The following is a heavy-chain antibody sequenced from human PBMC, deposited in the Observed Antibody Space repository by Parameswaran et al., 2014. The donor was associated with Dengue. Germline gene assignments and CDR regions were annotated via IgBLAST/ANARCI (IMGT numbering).Heavy chain of an antibody. CDR3: AREPFGYCSSTSCYTHFDY. CDR2: INHSGST. Sequence: RWIRQPPGKGLEWIGEINHSGSTNYNPSLKSRVTISVDTSKNQFSLKLSSVTAADTAVYYCAREPFGYCSSTSCYTHFDYWGQGTLVTVSS. D-gene: IGHD2-2*02. J-gene: IGHJ4*02. V-gene: IGHV4-34*01.